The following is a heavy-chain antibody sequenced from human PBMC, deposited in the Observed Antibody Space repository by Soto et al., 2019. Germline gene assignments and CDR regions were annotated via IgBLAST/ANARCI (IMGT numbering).Heavy chain of an antibody. CDR2: IYYSGST. Sequence: SETLSLTCDVSGGSFTGYYWSWIRQHPGKGLEWIGYIYYSGSTYYNPSLKSRVTISVDTSKNQFSLKLSSVTAADTAVYYCARVNPRITMVRGVINWFDQWGKGTMVNV. V-gene: IGHV4-31*11. J-gene: IGHJ5*02. CDR3: ARVNPRITMVRGVINWFDQ. CDR1: GGSFTGYY. D-gene: IGHD3-10*01.